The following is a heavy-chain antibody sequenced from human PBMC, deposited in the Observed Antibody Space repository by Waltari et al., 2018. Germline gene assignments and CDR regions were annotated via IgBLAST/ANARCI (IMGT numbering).Heavy chain of an antibody. Sequence: QVQLVESGGGVVQPGRSLRLSCAASGFTFSSYGMHWVRQAPGKGLEWVAVIWYYGSNKYYADSVKGRFTISRDNSKNTLYLQRNSLRAEDTAVYYCAKDTREYYDFWSGYYTGYYFDYWGQGTLVTVSS. V-gene: IGHV3-33*06. CDR1: GFTFSSYG. CDR3: AKDTREYYDFWSGYYTGYYFDY. J-gene: IGHJ4*02. D-gene: IGHD3-3*01. CDR2: IWYYGSNK.